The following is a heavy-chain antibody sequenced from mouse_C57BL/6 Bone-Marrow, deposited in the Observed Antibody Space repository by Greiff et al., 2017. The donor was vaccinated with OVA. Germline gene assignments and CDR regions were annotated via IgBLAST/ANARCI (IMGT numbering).Heavy chain of an antibody. Sequence: VQLQQSGAELVRPGTSVKVSCKASGYAFTNYLIEWVKQRPGQGLEWIGVINPGSGGTNYNEKFKGKATLTADKSSSTAYMQLSSLTSEDSAVYFCARDWVYWYFEVWGTGTTVTVSS. J-gene: IGHJ1*03. V-gene: IGHV1-54*01. D-gene: IGHD4-1*01. CDR2: INPGSGGT. CDR1: GYAFTNYL. CDR3: ARDWVYWYFEV.